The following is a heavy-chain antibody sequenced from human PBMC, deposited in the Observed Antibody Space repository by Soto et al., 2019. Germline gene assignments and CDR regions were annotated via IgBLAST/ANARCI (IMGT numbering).Heavy chain of an antibody. CDR3: ARVSLTGRWRFNAFDI. J-gene: IGHJ3*02. CDR1: GFTFSSYW. V-gene: IGHV3-7*01. Sequence: GGSLRLSCAASGFTFSSYWMRWVRQAPGKGLEWVANIKQDGSEKYYVDSVKGRFTISRDNAKNSLYLQMNSLRAEDTAVYYCARVSLTGRWRFNAFDIWGQGTMVTVSS. D-gene: IGHD7-27*01. CDR2: IKQDGSEK.